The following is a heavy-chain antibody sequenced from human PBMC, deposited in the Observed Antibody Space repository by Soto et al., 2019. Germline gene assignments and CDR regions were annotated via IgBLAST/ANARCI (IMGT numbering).Heavy chain of an antibody. J-gene: IGHJ4*02. CDR2: ISAYNGNT. D-gene: IGHD6-13*01. CDR3: ARGTATSSSWYVERD. Sequence: QVQLVQSGAEVKKPGASVKVSCKASGYTFTSYGISWVRQAPGQGLEWMGWISAYNGNTNYAQKLQGRVTMTTDTPTRTPYKDTGSLRADAAAVYYCARGTATSSSWYVERDWGQGTLVTGSS. V-gene: IGHV1-18*01. CDR1: GYTFTSYG.